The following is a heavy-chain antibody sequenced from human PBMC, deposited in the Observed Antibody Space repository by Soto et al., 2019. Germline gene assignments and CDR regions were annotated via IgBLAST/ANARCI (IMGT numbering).Heavy chain of an antibody. J-gene: IGHJ3*01. CDR3: ARDRTGAVVVAANQDGGAIDV. Sequence: GGSLRLSCAASGFTFSSYWMHWVRQAPGKGLVWVSRINSDGSSTSYADSVKGRFTISRDNAKNTMYLQMNSLRAEDTAVYYCARDRTGAVVVAANQDGGAIDVWGQGTMVTVSS. D-gene: IGHD2-15*01. V-gene: IGHV3-74*01. CDR1: GFTFSSYW. CDR2: INSDGSST.